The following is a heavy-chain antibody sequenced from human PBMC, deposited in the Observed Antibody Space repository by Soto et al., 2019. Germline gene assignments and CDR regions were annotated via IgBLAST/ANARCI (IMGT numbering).Heavy chain of an antibody. D-gene: IGHD6-13*01. CDR3: AKGVGYSSSWYGETYYYYYGMDV. CDR1: GFTFSSYA. J-gene: IGHJ6*02. Sequence: GGSLRLSCAASGFTFSSYAMSWVRQAPGKGLEWVSAISGSGGSTYYADSVKGRFTISRDNSKNTLYLQMNSLRAEDTAVYYCAKGVGYSSSWYGETYYYYYGMDVWGQGTTVTVSS. CDR2: ISGSGGST. V-gene: IGHV3-23*01.